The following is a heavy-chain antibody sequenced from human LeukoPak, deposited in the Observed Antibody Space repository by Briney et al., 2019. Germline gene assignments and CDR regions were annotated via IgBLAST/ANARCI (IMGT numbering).Heavy chain of an antibody. J-gene: IGHJ1*01. D-gene: IGHD3-16*02. CDR1: GFTFGNYA. CDR3: ARGGYQFEH. Sequence: PGGSLRLSCTASGFTFGNYAMSWFRQAPGKGLEWIGSIRSKGDGGTTEYAASVKGRFIVSRDESKSIAYLQMDSLETEDTAVYYCARGGYQFEHWGQGTLVTVSS. V-gene: IGHV3-49*03. CDR2: IRSKGDGGTT.